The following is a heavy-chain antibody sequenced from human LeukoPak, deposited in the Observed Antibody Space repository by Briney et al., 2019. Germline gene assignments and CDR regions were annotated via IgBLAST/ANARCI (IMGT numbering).Heavy chain of an antibody. CDR1: GGSFSGYY. D-gene: IGHD6-6*01. CDR3: ARSSSIAARRSYYYYYYMDV. J-gene: IGHJ6*03. CDR2: INHSGST. Sequence: SETLSLTCAVYGGSFSGYYWSWIRQPPGKGLEWIGEINHSGSTNYNPSLKSRVTISVDTSKNQFSLKLSSVTAADTAVYYCARSSSIAARRSYYYYYYMDVWGKGTAVTVSS. V-gene: IGHV4-34*01.